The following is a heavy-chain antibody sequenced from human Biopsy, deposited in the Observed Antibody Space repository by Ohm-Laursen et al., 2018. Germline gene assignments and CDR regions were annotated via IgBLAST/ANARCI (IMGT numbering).Heavy chain of an antibody. CDR2: INTHSGTT. D-gene: IGHD2-15*01. Sequence: GASVKASCQASGHTFTGLYSHWVRQVPGQGLEWMGWINTHSGTTKFAQDFQGTVTMTRDTSIPTAYMELRRLRSDDTAVYYCAKGQDVRGGAEYFQHWGQGALVTVSS. CDR1: GHTFTGLY. V-gene: IGHV1-2*02. CDR3: AKGQDVRGGAEYFQH. J-gene: IGHJ1*01.